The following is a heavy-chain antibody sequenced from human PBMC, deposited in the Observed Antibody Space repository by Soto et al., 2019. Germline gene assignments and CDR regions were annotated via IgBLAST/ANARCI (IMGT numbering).Heavy chain of an antibody. V-gene: IGHV4-34*01. CDR1: GGSFSDYK. CDR2: INHSGIT. D-gene: IGHD3-3*01. CDR3: ARGAIWSARDWFAP. J-gene: IGHJ5*02. Sequence: LSLTCAVNGGSFSDYKWTWIRQSPGKGLEWIGEINHSGITNYNPSFKSRVTLSVDTSKNQFSLRVKSVTAADTAISFCARGAIWSARDWFAPRGQGTPVTVSS.